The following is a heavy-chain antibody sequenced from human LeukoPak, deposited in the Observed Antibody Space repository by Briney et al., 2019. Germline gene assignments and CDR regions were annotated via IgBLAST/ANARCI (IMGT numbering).Heavy chain of an antibody. J-gene: IGHJ5*02. D-gene: IGHD3-10*01. V-gene: IGHV4-34*01. CDR3: VGWLGENWFDP. Sequence: SETLSLTCAVYGASLSTSYWSWLRQPPGKGLEWIGEINHSGRTHYNPSLKSRVTISVDTSKNDFSLSLRLGSVTAADTAVYYCVGWLGENWFDPWGQGTLVTVSS. CDR2: INHSGRT. CDR1: GASLSTSY.